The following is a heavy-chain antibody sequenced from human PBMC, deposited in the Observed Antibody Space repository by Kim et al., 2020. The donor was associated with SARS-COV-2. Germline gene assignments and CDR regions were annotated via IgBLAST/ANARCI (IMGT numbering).Heavy chain of an antibody. V-gene: IGHV3-74*01. CDR2: IKSDGSDT. Sequence: GGSLRLSCVASGFTFSSYWMHWVRQPPGKGLVWVSRIKSDGSDTSYADSVKGRFTVSRDNAKNTLYLQMNSLRAEDTAMYYCTSGYCSGTSCSSSSVSPFDYWGLGTLVTVSS. D-gene: IGHD2-2*01. CDR3: TSGYCSGTSCSSSSVSPFDY. CDR1: GFTFSSYW. J-gene: IGHJ4*02.